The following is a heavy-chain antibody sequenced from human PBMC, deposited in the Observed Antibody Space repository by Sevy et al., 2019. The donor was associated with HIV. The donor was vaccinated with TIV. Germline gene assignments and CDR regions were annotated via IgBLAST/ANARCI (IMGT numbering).Heavy chain of an antibody. Sequence: GGSLRLSCAASGFTFSSYAMNWVRQAPGKGLEWVSSISASGRSTYYADSVEGRFTISRDNSKNTLYLQMNSLRGDDTDVYYCAKGYCSGGSCPRDYYYYGMDVWGQGTTVTVSS. J-gene: IGHJ6*02. CDR1: GFTFSSYA. CDR3: AKGYCSGGSCPRDYYYYGMDV. CDR2: ISASGRST. D-gene: IGHD2-15*01. V-gene: IGHV3-23*01.